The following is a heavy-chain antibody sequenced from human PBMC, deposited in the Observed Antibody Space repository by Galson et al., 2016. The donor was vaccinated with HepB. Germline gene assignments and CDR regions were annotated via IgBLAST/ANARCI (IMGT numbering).Heavy chain of an antibody. CDR3: ASEDYSFRY. J-gene: IGHJ4*02. Sequence: SETLSLTCTVSGASIVSAHWCSWVRQPPGKGLEWIGEIDHSETTHYNPSLESRVSISVDNSKNQFSLKLSSVTAADTAVYYCASEDYSFRYWGRGTLVTVSS. CDR1: GASIVSAHW. CDR2: IDHSETT. V-gene: IGHV4-4*02. D-gene: IGHD3-10*01.